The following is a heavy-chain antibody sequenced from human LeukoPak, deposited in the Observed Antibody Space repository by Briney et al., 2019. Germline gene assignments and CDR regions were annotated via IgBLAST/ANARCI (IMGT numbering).Heavy chain of an antibody. Sequence: GGSLRLSCAASGFTVSSNYMSWVRQAPGKGLEWVSVIYSGGSTYYADSVKGRFTISRDNAKNSLFLQMDSLRPDDTAVYYCASGYSYDSLRFWGQGTLVTVSS. CDR2: IYSGGST. J-gene: IGHJ4*02. CDR1: GFTVSSNY. CDR3: ASGYSYDSLRF. D-gene: IGHD3-22*01. V-gene: IGHV3-53*01.